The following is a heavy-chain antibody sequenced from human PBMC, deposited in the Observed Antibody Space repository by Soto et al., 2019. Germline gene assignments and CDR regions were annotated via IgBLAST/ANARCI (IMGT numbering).Heavy chain of an antibody. J-gene: IGHJ6*03. CDR3: VRVYSNYPYYYYYMDV. CDR2: ISGSGGST. V-gene: IGHV3-23*01. CDR1: GFTFSSYA. D-gene: IGHD4-4*01. Sequence: GGSLRLSCAASGFTFSSYAMSWVRQAPGKGLEWVSAISGSGGSTYYADSVKGRFTISRDNSKNTLYLQMNSLRAEDTAVYYCVRVYSNYPYYYYYMDVWGKGTTVTVSS.